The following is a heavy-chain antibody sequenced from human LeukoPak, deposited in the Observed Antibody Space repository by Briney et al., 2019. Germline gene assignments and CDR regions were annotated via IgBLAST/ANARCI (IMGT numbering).Heavy chain of an antibody. CDR3: ARERGHSGYDLAY. D-gene: IGHD5-12*01. J-gene: IGHJ4*02. CDR1: GGTFSSYA. Sequence: SVKVSCKASGGTFSSYAISWVRQAPGQGLEWMGRIIPIFGTANYAQKFRGRVTITTDESTSTAYMELSSLRSEDTAVYYCARERGHSGYDLAYWGQGTLVTVSS. CDR2: IIPIFGTA. V-gene: IGHV1-69*05.